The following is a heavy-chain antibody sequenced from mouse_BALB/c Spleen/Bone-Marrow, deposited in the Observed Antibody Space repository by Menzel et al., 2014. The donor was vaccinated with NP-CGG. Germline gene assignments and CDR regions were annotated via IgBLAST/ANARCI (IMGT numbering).Heavy chain of an antibody. CDR2: ILPGSDST. V-gene: IGHV1-9*01. J-gene: IGHJ3*01. D-gene: IGHD3-2*01. CDR1: GYTFSSYW. CDR3: ARDSSDYLAWFAY. Sequence: QVQLQQPGAELMKPGASVKISCKATGYTFSSYWIEWVKQRPGHGLEWIGEILPGSDSTNYNENFKGKATFTADTSSKPAYMQLNSLTSEDSAVYFCARDSSDYLAWFAYWGQGTLVTVSA.